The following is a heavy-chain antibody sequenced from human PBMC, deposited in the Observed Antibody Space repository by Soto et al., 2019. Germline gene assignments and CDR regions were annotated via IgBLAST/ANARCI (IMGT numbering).Heavy chain of an antibody. D-gene: IGHD5-18*01. CDR3: GRGVGYSYGYPSYGMAV. Sequence: ASVKVSCKASGYTFTSYGISWVRQAPGQGLEWMGWISAYNGNTNYAQKLQGRVTMTTDTSTSTAYMELRSLRSEDTAVYYCGRGVGYSYGYPSYGMAVWVKGTTVIVPS. CDR1: GYTFTSYG. V-gene: IGHV1-18*01. J-gene: IGHJ6*04. CDR2: ISAYNGNT.